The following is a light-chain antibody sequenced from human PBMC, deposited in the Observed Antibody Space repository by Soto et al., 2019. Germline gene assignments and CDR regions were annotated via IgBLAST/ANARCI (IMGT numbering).Light chain of an antibody. V-gene: IGKV1-5*03. CDR1: QTISSW. CDR2: KAS. J-gene: IGKJ1*01. CDR3: QQYKSYS. Sequence: DIQMTQSPSTLSGSVGDRVTITCRASQTISSWLAWYQQKPGKAPKLLIYKASTLESGVPSRFSGSGSGTEFTLTISSRQPDDFATYYCQQYKSYSVGQGTTVAIK.